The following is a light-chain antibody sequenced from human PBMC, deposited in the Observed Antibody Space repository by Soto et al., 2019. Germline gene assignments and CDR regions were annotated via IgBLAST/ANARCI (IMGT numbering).Light chain of an antibody. J-gene: IGKJ1*01. V-gene: IGKV3-15*01. CDR2: GAS. Sequence: EIVMTQSPATLSVSPGERATLSCRASQSVSNVAWYQQKPGQAPRLLIYGASTRAAGIPARFSGSGSGTEFTLTITSLQSEDFAVYYCQQFHNWPRTFGQGTKVDIK. CDR1: QSVSN. CDR3: QQFHNWPRT.